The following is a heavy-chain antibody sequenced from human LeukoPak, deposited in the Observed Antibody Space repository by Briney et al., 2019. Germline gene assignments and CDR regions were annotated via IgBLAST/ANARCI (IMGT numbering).Heavy chain of an antibody. J-gene: IGHJ4*02. CDR3: ARPSLQGYSYGFVDY. CDR1: GGSFSGYY. D-gene: IGHD5-18*01. CDR2: INHSGST. Sequence: KASETLSLTCAVYGGSFSGYYWSWIRQPPGKGLEWIGEINHSGSTNYNPSLKSRVTISVDTSKNQFSLKLSSVTAADTAVYYCARPSLQGYSYGFVDYWGQGTLVTVSS. V-gene: IGHV4-34*01.